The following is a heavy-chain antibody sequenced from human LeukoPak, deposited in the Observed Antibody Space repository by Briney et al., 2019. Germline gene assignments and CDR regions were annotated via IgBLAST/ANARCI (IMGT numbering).Heavy chain of an antibody. V-gene: IGHV3-74*01. CDR1: GFTFSSYW. J-gene: IGHJ3*02. CDR2: INTDGSFT. Sequence: GGSLRLSCAASGFTFSSYWMHWVRQGPGKGLVWVSRINTDGSFTSYADSVRGRFTISRDNAKNTLYLQMNSLRVEDTAVYYCARLDPQGLDAFDIWGQGTMVTVSS. CDR3: ARLDPQGLDAFDI. D-gene: IGHD3/OR15-3a*01.